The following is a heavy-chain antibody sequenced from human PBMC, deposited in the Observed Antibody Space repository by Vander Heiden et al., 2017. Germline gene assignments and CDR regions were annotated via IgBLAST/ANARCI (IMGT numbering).Heavy chain of an antibody. Sequence: EVQLVESGGNLVQPGRSLRLSCAASGFPFTAYAMHWVRQVPGKGLEWISGISWNSARIAYADSVKGRFTISRDNAKNSLYLQMHSLRAEDTALYYCARDKTRGSGWYEEFDYWGQGTLVTVSS. V-gene: IGHV3-9*01. CDR1: GFPFTAYA. J-gene: IGHJ4*02. D-gene: IGHD6-19*01. CDR2: ISWNSARI. CDR3: ARDKTRGSGWYEEFDY.